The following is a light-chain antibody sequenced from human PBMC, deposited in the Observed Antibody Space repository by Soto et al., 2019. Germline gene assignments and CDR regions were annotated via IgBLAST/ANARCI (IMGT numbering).Light chain of an antibody. Sequence: EIVLTQSPGTLSLSPGEEATLSCRASQTVNTNYLAWYQQKAGQAPRLLIYGTSSRATGIPDRFSGSGSGTDFHLTISRLEPEDFAVYYCQQYVSSPRTFGQGTKVEIK. CDR3: QQYVSSPRT. CDR2: GTS. J-gene: IGKJ1*01. CDR1: QTVNTNY. V-gene: IGKV3-20*01.